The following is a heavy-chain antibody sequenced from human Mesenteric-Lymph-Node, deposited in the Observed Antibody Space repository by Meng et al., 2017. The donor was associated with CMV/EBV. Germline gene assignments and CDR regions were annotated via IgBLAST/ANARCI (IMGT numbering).Heavy chain of an antibody. CDR1: GGSFSSDDYY. CDR2: MHYSGST. V-gene: IGHV4-31*02. J-gene: IGHJ4*02. CDR3: ASGYLDGSDPHGVGY. Sequence: SGGSFSSDDYYWSWIRPHPGKGLEWIGYMHYSGSTYYTPSLKSRTTISIDTSKNEFSLKLSSVTAADTAVYYCASGYLDGSDPHGVGYWGQGTLVTVSS. D-gene: IGHD3-22*01.